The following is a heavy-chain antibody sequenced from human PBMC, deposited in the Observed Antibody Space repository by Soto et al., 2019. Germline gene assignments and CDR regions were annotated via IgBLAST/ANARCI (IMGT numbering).Heavy chain of an antibody. Sequence: QVQLVQSGAEVKKPGASVKVSCKASGYTFTNYDINWVRQATGQGLEWMGWMNPNSGNTGYAQKFQGRVTVTRNTSISTAYMELSSLRSEDTAVYYCARPLRYCSSTSCQYYFDYWGQGTLVTVSS. V-gene: IGHV1-8*01. J-gene: IGHJ4*02. CDR3: ARPLRYCSSTSCQYYFDY. D-gene: IGHD2-2*01. CDR1: GYTFTNYD. CDR2: MNPNSGNT.